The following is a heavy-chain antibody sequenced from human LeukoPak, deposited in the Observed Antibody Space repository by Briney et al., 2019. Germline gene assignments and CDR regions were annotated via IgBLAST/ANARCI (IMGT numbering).Heavy chain of an antibody. Sequence: PGGSLRLSCAASGITFGNNWMHWVRQGPGKGLVWISRINSDGGGAIYADSVKGRFTVSRDKAKNTLYLQINSLSAEDTAVYYCARDVPHNWFDPWGQGTLVTVSS. J-gene: IGHJ5*02. CDR1: GITFGNNW. CDR2: INSDGGGA. V-gene: IGHV3-74*01. CDR3: ARDVPHNWFDP.